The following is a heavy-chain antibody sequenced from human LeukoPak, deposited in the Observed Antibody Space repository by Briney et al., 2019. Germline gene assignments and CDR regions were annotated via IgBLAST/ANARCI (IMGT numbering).Heavy chain of an antibody. CDR3: VSGYSGYDYVNWFDP. Sequence: GASVKVSCKASGYTFTSYAMNWVRQAPGQGLEWMGWINTNTGNPTYAQGFTGRFVFSLDTSVSTAYLQISSLKAEDTAVYYCVSGYSGYDYVNWFDPWGQGTLVTVSS. J-gene: IGHJ5*02. CDR1: GYTFTSYA. D-gene: IGHD5-12*01. V-gene: IGHV7-4-1*02. CDR2: INTNTGNP.